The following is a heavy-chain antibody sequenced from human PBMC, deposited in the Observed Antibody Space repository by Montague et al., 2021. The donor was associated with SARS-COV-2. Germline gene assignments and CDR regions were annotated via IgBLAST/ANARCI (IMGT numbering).Heavy chain of an antibody. CDR2: LYYSGTT. D-gene: IGHD3-10*01. CDR1: SGSIISSGYY. V-gene: IGHV4-39*02. J-gene: IGHJ4*02. Sequence: SETLSLTCSVSSGSIISSGYYWGWIPQPPGKELEWIGNLYYSGTTYYNPSLQSRGTTSVATSKNHLSLRLSSMTAADTAVYFCAGGMIRGVTTPFDYWGQGSQVTVSS. CDR3: AGGMIRGVTTPFDY.